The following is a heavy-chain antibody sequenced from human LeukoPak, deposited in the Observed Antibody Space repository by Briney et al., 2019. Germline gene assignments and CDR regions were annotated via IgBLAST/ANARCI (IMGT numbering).Heavy chain of an antibody. Sequence: GGSLRLSCTASGFTLGGHDMHWVRQTTGGGLEWVAAVSAGHHAFYAGSVKGRFTVSREDAKNSLYLQMNSLRAGDTAVYYCVREARGYHYTYFDYWGQGSLVTVSS. J-gene: IGHJ4*02. V-gene: IGHV3-13*01. CDR1: GFTLGGHD. CDR3: VREARGYHYTYFDY. D-gene: IGHD5-18*01. CDR2: VSAGHHA.